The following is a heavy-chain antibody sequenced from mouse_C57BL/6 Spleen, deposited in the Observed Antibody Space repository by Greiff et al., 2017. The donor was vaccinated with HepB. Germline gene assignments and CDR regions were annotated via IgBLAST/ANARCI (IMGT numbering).Heavy chain of an antibody. CDR1: GYTFTSYW. J-gene: IGHJ1*03. D-gene: IGHD1-1*02. V-gene: IGHV1-64*01. Sequence: VQLQQPGAELVKPGASVKLSCKASGYTFTSYWMHWVKPRPGQGLEWIGMIHPNSGSTNYNEKFKSKATLTVDKSASTAYMQLSSLTSEDSAVYYCARSVLWWYFDVWGTGTTVTVSS. CDR3: ARSVLWWYFDV. CDR2: IHPNSGST.